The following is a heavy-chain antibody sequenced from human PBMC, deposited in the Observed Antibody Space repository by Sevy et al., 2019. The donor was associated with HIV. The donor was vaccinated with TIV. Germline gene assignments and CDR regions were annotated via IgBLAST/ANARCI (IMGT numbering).Heavy chain of an antibody. J-gene: IGHJ3*02. CDR1: GFTFSSYA. D-gene: IGHD3-16*01. V-gene: IGHV3-30-3*01. Sequence: GGSLRLSCAASGFTFSSYAMHWVRQAPGKGLEWVAVISYDGSNKYYADSVKGRFTISRDNSKNTLYLQMNSLRAEDTAVYYCARKPGGNDAFHIWGQGTMVTVSS. CDR3: ARKPGGNDAFHI. CDR2: ISYDGSNK.